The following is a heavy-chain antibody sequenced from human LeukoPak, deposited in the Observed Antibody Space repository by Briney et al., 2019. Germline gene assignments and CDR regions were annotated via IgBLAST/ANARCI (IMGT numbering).Heavy chain of an antibody. V-gene: IGHV4-59*08. Sequence: SETLSLTCTVSVGSISIYYWSWIRQPPGKGLEWIGYIYYSGSTNSNPSLKSRVTISVDTSKNQFSLKLNSVTAADTAVNYCARRSWTSEWYFDLWGRGTLVTVSS. CDR3: ARRSWTSEWYFDL. CDR1: VGSISIYY. J-gene: IGHJ2*01. D-gene: IGHD1-26*01. CDR2: IYYSGST.